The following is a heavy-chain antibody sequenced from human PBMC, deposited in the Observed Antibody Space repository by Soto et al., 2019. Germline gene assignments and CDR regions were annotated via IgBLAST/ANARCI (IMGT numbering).Heavy chain of an antibody. CDR2: ISYDGSNK. Sequence: GGSLRLSCAASGFTFSSYAMHWVRQAPGKGLEWVAVISYDGSNKYYADSVKGRVTISRDNSKNTLYLQMNSLRAEDTAVYYCARGLEGEQWVLPVDVWGQGTTVTVSS. CDR3: ARGLEGEQWVLPVDV. CDR1: GFTFSSYA. J-gene: IGHJ6*02. V-gene: IGHV3-30-3*01. D-gene: IGHD6-19*01.